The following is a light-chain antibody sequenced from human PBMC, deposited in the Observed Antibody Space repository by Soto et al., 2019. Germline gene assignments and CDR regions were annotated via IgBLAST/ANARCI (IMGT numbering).Light chain of an antibody. CDR2: EGH. Sequence: QSALTQPASVSGSPGQSITMSCAGGSSDVGSHNLVSWYQQYPGKAPKLIIYEGHKRPSGVSNRFSGSGSGNTASLTISGLQAEEAADYYCCSYTGSSTSFGGGTKVTVL. V-gene: IGLV2-23*01. CDR3: CSYTGSSTS. J-gene: IGLJ3*02. CDR1: SSDVGSHNL.